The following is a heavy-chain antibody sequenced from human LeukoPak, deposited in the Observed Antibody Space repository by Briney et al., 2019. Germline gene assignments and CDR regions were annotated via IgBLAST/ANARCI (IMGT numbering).Heavy chain of an antibody. CDR3: AKDRDLYSSGWYAYYFDY. Sequence: GGSLRLSCAASGFTFSSYAMSWIRQAPGKGLEWVSAISGSGGSTYYADSVKGRFTISRDNSKNTLYLQMNSLRAEDAAVYYCAKDRDLYSSGWYAYYFDYWGQGTLVTVSS. CDR1: GFTFSSYA. J-gene: IGHJ4*02. D-gene: IGHD6-19*01. V-gene: IGHV3-23*01. CDR2: ISGSGGST.